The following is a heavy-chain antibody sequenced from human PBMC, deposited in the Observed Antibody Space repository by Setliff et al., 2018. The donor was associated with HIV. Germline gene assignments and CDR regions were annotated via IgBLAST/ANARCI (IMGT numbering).Heavy chain of an antibody. CDR1: GGSISSYY. J-gene: IGHJ6*04. V-gene: IGHV4-59*12. CDR3: ARDRSRHYGAGGRLDV. D-gene: IGHD4-17*01. CDR2: IYSSGST. Sequence: LSLTCTVSGGSISSYYCSWLRQPPGKGLEWIGYIYSSGSTNYNPSLKRRVTISVDTSKNQFSLKLSSVTAADTAVYYCARDRSRHYGAGGRLDVWGKGTTVTVSS.